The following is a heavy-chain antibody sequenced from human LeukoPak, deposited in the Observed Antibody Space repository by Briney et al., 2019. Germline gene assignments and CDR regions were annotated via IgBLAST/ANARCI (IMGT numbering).Heavy chain of an antibody. V-gene: IGHV4-30-4*07. CDR1: GGSISSGGYS. CDR3: ARVAPSYSSSSVFDY. Sequence: SQTLSLTCAVSGGSISSGGYSWSWIRQPPGKGLEWIGYIYYSGSTYYKPSLKSRVTISVDTSKNQFSLKLSSVTAADTAVYYCARVAPSYSSSSVFDYWGQGTLVTVSS. D-gene: IGHD6-6*01. J-gene: IGHJ4*02. CDR2: IYYSGST.